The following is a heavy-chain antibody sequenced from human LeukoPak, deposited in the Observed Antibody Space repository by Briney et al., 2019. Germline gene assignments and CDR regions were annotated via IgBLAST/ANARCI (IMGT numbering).Heavy chain of an antibody. J-gene: IGHJ6*03. CDR3: ARDWGVGGRPGYMDV. V-gene: IGHV4-34*01. CDR2: INHSGST. CDR1: GGSFSGYY. Sequence: SETLSLTCAVYGGSFSGYYWSWIRQPPGKGLEWIGEINHSGSTNYNPSLKSRVTILVDTSKNQFSLKLSSVTAADTAVYFCARDWGVGGRPGYMDVWGKGTTVTVSS. D-gene: IGHD6-6*01.